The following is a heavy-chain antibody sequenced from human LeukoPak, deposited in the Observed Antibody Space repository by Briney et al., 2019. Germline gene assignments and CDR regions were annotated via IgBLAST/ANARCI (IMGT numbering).Heavy chain of an antibody. V-gene: IGHV1-69*04. CDR3: ARGSDFWSGYLDY. J-gene: IGHJ4*02. CDR2: IIPILGIA. Sequence: SVKVSCKASGGTFSSYAISWVRQAPGQGLEWMGRIIPILGIANYAQKFQGRVTMTTDTSTSTAYMELRSLRSDDTAVYYCARGSDFWSGYLDYWGQGTLVTVSS. CDR1: GGTFSSYA. D-gene: IGHD3-3*01.